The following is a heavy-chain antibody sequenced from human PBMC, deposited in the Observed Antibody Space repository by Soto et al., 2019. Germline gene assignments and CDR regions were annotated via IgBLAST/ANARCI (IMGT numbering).Heavy chain of an antibody. CDR2: ISGSGGST. D-gene: IGHD1-1*01. J-gene: IGHJ4*02. CDR3: ARVEYNWNDGRSAIDY. Sequence: GGSLRLSCAASGFTFSSYAMSWVRQAPGKGLEWVSAISGSGGSTYYADSVKGRFTISRDNSKNTLYLQMNSLRAEDTAVYYCARVEYNWNDGRSAIDYWGQGTLVTVSS. CDR1: GFTFSSYA. V-gene: IGHV3-23*01.